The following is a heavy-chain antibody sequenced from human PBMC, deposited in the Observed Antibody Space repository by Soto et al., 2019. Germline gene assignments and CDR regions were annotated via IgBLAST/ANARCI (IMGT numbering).Heavy chain of an antibody. CDR2: ISGSGGTV. Sequence: GGSMRLYCEASGLVFTRYAMSRVRQAPGKGLEWISYISGSGGTVKYADPVRGRFTISRDNAKNSLYLQMDSLRAEDVAVYYCARVFWSGVNDYWSQGSQVTVSS. CDR3: ARVFWSGVNDY. CDR1: GLVFTRYA. J-gene: IGHJ4*02. V-gene: IGHV3-48*03. D-gene: IGHD3-3*01.